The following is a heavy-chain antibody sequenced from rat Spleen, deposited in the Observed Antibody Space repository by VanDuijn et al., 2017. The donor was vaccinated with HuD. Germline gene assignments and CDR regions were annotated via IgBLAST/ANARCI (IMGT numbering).Heavy chain of an antibody. CDR1: GFSLISYS. Sequence: QVQLKESGPGLVQPSQTLSLTCTVSGFSLISYSVNWVRQPPGKGLEWMGGIWGDGSTNYNSALKYRLNISRDTSKSQVFLKMNSLQTDDTVIYFCARSYGGYTSNWFPYWGQGVMVTVSS. D-gene: IGHD1-11*01. CDR3: ARSYGGYTSNWFPY. CDR2: IWGDGST. J-gene: IGHJ2*01. V-gene: IGHV2-1*01.